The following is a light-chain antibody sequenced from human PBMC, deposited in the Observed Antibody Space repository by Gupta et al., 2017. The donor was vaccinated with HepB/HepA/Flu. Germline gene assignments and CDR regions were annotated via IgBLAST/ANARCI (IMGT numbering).Light chain of an antibody. CDR2: QDT. Sequence: SYELTQPPSESVSPVETASITCSGDKLGDKYACWYQQKPGQSPVLVIYQDTKRPSGIPERFSGSNSGNTATLTISGTQAMDEADYYCQAWDSSTNVVFGGGTKLTVL. J-gene: IGLJ2*01. CDR3: QAWDSSTNVV. CDR1: KLGDKY. V-gene: IGLV3-1*01.